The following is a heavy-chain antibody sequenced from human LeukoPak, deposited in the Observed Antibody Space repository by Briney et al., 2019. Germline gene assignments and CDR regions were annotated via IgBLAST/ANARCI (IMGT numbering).Heavy chain of an antibody. J-gene: IGHJ4*02. CDR3: ARSGGSGFQLDN. Sequence: PSETLSLTCTVSGGSISSYYWSWIRQPAGKGLEWIGRSYISGSPNYNPSLKGRVTMSVDTSKNQFSLKLSSVTAADTAVYYCARSGGSGFQLDNWGQGTLVTVSS. V-gene: IGHV4-4*07. CDR2: SYISGSP. D-gene: IGHD3-16*01. CDR1: GGSISSYY.